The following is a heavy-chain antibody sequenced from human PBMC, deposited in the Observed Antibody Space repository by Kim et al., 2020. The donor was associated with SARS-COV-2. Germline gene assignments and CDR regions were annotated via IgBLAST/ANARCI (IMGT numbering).Heavy chain of an antibody. J-gene: IGHJ3*02. D-gene: IGHD3-10*01. V-gene: IGHV3-9*01. Sequence: GYADSVRGRYTIPRANARNSLYLQMKSLRAEDTALYSCPKGGGRDDAFDIWGQGTMVTVSS. CDR3: PKGGGRDDAFDI.